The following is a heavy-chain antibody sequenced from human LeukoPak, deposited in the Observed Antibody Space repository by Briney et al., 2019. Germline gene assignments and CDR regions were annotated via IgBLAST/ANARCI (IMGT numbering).Heavy chain of an antibody. CDR3: ARRVRITMIVAGPLNYFDY. V-gene: IGHV6-1*01. Sequence: SQTLSLTCAISGDSFSSNSAAWNWIRQSPSRGLEWLGRTYYRSKWYNDYAVSVKSRITINPDTSKNQFSLQLNSVTPEDTAVYYCARRVRITMIVAGPLNYFDYWGQGTLVSVSS. CDR2: TYYRSKWYN. D-gene: IGHD3-22*01. CDR1: GDSFSSNSAA. J-gene: IGHJ4*02.